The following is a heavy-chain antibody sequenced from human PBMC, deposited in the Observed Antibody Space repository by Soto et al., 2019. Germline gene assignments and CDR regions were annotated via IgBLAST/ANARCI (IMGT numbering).Heavy chain of an antibody. J-gene: IGHJ6*01. CDR3: AKDGYCSSTSCYFLGYYYYGMDV. Sequence: EVQLLESGGGLVQPGGSLRLSCAASGFTFSSYAMSWVRQAPGKGLEWVSAISGSGGSTYYADSVKGRFTISRDNSKNTLYLQMNSLRAEDTAVYYCAKDGYCSSTSCYFLGYYYYGMDVW. CDR2: ISGSGGST. CDR1: GFTFSSYA. V-gene: IGHV3-23*01. D-gene: IGHD2-2*03.